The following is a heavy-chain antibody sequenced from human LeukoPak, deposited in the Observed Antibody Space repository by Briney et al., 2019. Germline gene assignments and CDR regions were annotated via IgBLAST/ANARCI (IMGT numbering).Heavy chain of an antibody. J-gene: IGHJ2*01. CDR1: GFTFSSYW. V-gene: IGHV3-7*01. Sequence: GGSLRLSCAASGFTFSSYWMSWVRQAPEKGLEWVANIKQDGSEKYYVDSVKGRFTISRDNAKNSLYLQMNSLTAEDTAVYYCARDKDIVVVPAAKYWYFDLWGRGTLVTVSS. CDR3: ARDKDIVVVPAAKYWYFDL. D-gene: IGHD2-2*01. CDR2: IKQDGSEK.